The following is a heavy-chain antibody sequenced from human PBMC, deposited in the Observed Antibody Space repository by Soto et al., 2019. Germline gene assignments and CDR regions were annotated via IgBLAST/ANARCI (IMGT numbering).Heavy chain of an antibody. D-gene: IGHD5-18*01. J-gene: IGHJ4*02. CDR3: ARPKRGPKKRSSGDTAMVTD. CDR2: IYPGDSDT. Sequence: PGESLKISCKGSGYSFTSYLIGWVRQMPGKGLEWMGIIYPGDSDTRYSPSFQGQVTISADKSISTAYLQWSSLKASDTAMYYCARPKRGPKKRSSGDTAMVTDWGQGTLVTVSS. V-gene: IGHV5-51*01. CDR1: GYSFTSYL.